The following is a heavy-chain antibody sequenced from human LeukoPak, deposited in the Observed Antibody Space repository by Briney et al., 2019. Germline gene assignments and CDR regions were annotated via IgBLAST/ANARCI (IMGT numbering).Heavy chain of an antibody. CDR3: ASEGRYCSGGSCYNWFDP. Sequence: SVKVSCKASGGTFSSYAISWVRQAPGQGLEWMGGIIPIFGTANYAQKFQGRVTITADKSTSTAYMELTSLRSEDTAVYYCASEGRYCSGGSCYNWFDPWGQGTLVTVSS. V-gene: IGHV1-69*06. CDR2: IIPIFGTA. CDR1: GGTFSSYA. J-gene: IGHJ5*02. D-gene: IGHD2-15*01.